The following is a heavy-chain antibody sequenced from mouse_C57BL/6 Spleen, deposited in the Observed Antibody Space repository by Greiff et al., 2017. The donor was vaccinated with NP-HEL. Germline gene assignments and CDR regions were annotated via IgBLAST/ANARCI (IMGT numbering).Heavy chain of an antibody. CDR2: IRNKANGYTT. CDR3: ARSEGYYRYFDV. V-gene: IGHV7-3*01. CDR1: GFTFTDYY. Sequence: DVKLVESGGGLVQPGGSLSLSCAASGFTFTDYYMSWVRQPPGKALEWLGFIRNKANGYTTEYSASVKGRFTISRDNSQSILYLQMNALRAEDSATYYCARSEGYYRYFDVWGTGTTVTVSS. J-gene: IGHJ1*03. D-gene: IGHD2-2*01.